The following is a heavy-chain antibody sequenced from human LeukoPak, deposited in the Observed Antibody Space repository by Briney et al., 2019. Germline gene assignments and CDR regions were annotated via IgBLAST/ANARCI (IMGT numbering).Heavy chain of an antibody. V-gene: IGHV4-34*01. Sequence: SETLSLTCAVYGGSFSGYYWSWIRQPPGKGLEWIGEINHSGSTNYNPSLKSRVTISVDTSKNQFSLKLSSVTAADTAVYYCARARGYSYGFAYNYYGMDVWGQGTTVTVSS. CDR2: INHSGST. J-gene: IGHJ6*02. CDR1: GGSFSGYY. CDR3: ARARGYSYGFAYNYYGMDV. D-gene: IGHD5-18*01.